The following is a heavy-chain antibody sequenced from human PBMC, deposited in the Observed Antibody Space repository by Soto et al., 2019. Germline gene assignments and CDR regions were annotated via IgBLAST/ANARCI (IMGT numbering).Heavy chain of an antibody. V-gene: IGHV3-21*01. CDR2: ISSSSGYI. J-gene: IGHJ4*02. CDR1: GFTFSSYS. CDR3: ARDLYSSSARYLDY. Sequence: EVQLVESGGGLVKPGGSLRLSCAASGFTFSSYSMNWVRQAPGKGLEWVSSISSSSGYIYYADSVKGRFTISRDNTKNSLYLQMNSLRAEDTAVYYCARDLYSSSARYLDYWGQGTLVTVSS. D-gene: IGHD6-6*01.